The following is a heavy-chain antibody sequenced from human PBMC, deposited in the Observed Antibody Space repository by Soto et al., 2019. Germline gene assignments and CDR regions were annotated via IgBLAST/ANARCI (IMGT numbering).Heavy chain of an antibody. Sequence: SETLSLTCTVSGGSISSYYWSWIRQPPGKGLEWIGYIYYSGDTNYNPSLKSRVTISVDTSKNQFSLSLSSLTAADTTVYYCARDTRYGVLDYWGQGTLVTVSS. J-gene: IGHJ4*02. D-gene: IGHD4-17*01. CDR3: ARDTRYGVLDY. CDR1: GGSISSYY. CDR2: IYYSGDT. V-gene: IGHV4-59*01.